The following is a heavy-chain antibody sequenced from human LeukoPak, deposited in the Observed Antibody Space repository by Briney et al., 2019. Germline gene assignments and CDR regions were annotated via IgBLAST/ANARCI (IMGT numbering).Heavy chain of an antibody. CDR3: ARGAGSGYYTKCYFDL. Sequence: GGSLRDSCAASGFTFSSYWMSWVRQAPGKGLEWEANIKQDGSEKYYVDSVRGRFTIARDNAENSLYLQMNSLRAGDTAVYYCARGAGSGYYTKCYFDLWGRGTLVTVSS. D-gene: IGHD3-3*01. V-gene: IGHV3-7*04. CDR2: IKQDGSEK. J-gene: IGHJ2*01. CDR1: GFTFSSYW.